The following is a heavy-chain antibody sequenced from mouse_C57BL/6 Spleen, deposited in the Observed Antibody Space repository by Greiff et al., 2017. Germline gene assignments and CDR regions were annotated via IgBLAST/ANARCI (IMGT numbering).Heavy chain of an antibody. V-gene: IGHV1-72*01. J-gene: IGHJ4*01. CDR3: ARSKAGYGNYEDY. D-gene: IGHD2-1*01. CDR1: GYTFTSYW. Sequence: KESCKASGYTFTSYWMHWVKQRPGRGLEWIGRIDPNSGGTKYNEKFKSKATLTVDKPSSTAYMQLSSLTSEDSAVYYCARSKAGYGNYEDYWGQGTSVTVSS. CDR2: IDPNSGGT.